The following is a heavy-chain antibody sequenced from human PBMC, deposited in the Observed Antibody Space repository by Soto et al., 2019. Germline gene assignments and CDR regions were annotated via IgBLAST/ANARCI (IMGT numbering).Heavy chain of an antibody. CDR2: FSPIFGAP. J-gene: IGHJ4*02. CDR3: ARGHSHALDY. CDR1: GDTFSSYS. D-gene: IGHD5-18*01. Sequence: ASVKVSCKPSGDTFSSYSFSWVRQVPGQGLEWMGGFSPIFGAPNYAQNFLDRVTLYLQVNSLRVDDTAVYYCARGHSHALDYWGQGTLVTVSS. V-gene: IGHV1-69*13.